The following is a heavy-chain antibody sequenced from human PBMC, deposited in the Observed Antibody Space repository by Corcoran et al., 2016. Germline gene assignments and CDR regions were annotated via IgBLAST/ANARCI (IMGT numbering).Heavy chain of an antibody. D-gene: IGHD6-13*01. CDR2: VNPSDGST. CDR1: GDTFTSDY. V-gene: IGHV1-46*01. J-gene: IGHJ4*02. Sequence: QVQLVQSGAEVKKPGASVKVSCKASGDTFTSDYMHWVRQAPGQGLEWMGIVNPSDGSTSYAQKFQGRVTMTWDTSTSTLDMELSSLGSEDTAVYYCARDGSGSSSWYSGRYWGQGTLVTVSS. CDR3: ARDGSGSSSWYSGRY.